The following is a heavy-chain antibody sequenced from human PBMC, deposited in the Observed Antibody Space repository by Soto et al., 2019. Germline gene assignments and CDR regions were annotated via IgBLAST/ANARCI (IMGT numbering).Heavy chain of an antibody. CDR1: GGSISGYY. CDR3: ARAPRGNYGYPSYFDY. V-gene: IGHV4-59*01. CDR2: MYNTGST. J-gene: IGHJ4*02. Sequence: SETLSLTCTVSGGSISGYYWSWIRQPPGKGPEWIGYMYNTGSTVYNPSFKSRVTISVDTSKNQFSLKLSSVTAADTAVYYCARAPRGNYGYPSYFDYWGQGTLVTVSS. D-gene: IGHD3-10*01.